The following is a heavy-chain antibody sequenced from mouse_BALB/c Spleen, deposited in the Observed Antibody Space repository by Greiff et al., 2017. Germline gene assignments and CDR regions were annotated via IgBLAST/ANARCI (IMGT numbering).Heavy chain of an antibody. Sequence: VQLQQSGPELVKPGASVKIPCKASGYTFTDYNMDWVKQSHGKSLEWIGDINPNNGGTIYNQKFKDKATLTVDKSSSTAYMELRSLTSEDTAVYYCAREMGSLYAMDYWGQGTSVTVSS. J-gene: IGHJ4*01. D-gene: IGHD2-12*01. CDR1: GYTFTDYN. CDR3: AREMGSLYAMDY. CDR2: INPNNGGT. V-gene: IGHV1-18*01.